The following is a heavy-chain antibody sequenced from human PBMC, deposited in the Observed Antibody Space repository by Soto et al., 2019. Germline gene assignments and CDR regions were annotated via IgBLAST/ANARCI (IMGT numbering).Heavy chain of an antibody. CDR3: ARDPSQYCTNGVCYYY. CDR2: IIPIFGTA. V-gene: IGHV1-69*05. CDR1: GGTFSSYA. Sequence: QVQLVQSGAEVKKPGSSVKVSCKASGGTFSSYAISWVRQAPGQGLEWMGGIIPIFGTANYAQKFQGRVTITXXEXTXXAYMELSSLRSEDTAVYYCARDPSQYCTNGVCYYYWGQGTLVTVSS. J-gene: IGHJ4*02. D-gene: IGHD2-8*01.